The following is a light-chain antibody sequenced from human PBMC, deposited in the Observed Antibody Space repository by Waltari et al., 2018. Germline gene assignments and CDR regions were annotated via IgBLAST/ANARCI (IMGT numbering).Light chain of an antibody. V-gene: IGKV1-33*01. J-gene: IGKJ3*01. CDR2: DAS. Sequence: DIQMTQSPSSLSASVGDRVTITCQASQDISNYVNWYQQKPGKAPKLLIYDASNLETGVPSRFSGSGSGTDFTFTISSLQPEDIATYYCQQYDNLLFTFGPGTKVDIK. CDR3: QQYDNLLFT. CDR1: QDISNY.